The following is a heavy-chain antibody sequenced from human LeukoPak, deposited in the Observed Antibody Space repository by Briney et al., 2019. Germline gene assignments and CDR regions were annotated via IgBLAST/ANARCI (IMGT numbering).Heavy chain of an antibody. D-gene: IGHD3-22*01. J-gene: IGHJ3*02. CDR2: IIPIFGTA. V-gene: IGHV1-69*13. Sequence: ASVTVSCKASGGTFSSYAISWVRHAPGQGLEWMGGIIPIFGTANYAQKFQGRVTITADESTSTAYMELSSLRSEDTAVYYCARVALSYYDSSGYYSRAFDIWGQGTMVTVSS. CDR3: ARVALSYYDSSGYYSRAFDI. CDR1: GGTFSSYA.